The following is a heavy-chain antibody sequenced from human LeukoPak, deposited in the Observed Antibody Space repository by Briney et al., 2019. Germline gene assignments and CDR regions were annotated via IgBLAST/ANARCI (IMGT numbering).Heavy chain of an antibody. CDR1: GGSISSSDW. D-gene: IGHD3-3*01. CDR3: ARAVITIFGVVIMPQYYYYGMDV. Sequence: SETLSLTCAVSGGSISSSDWWSWVRQPPGKGLEWIGEVYHSGSTNYNPSLKSRVTISVDTSKNQFSLKLSSVAAADTAVYYCARAVITIFGVVIMPQYYYYGMDVWGQGTTVTVSS. J-gene: IGHJ6*02. V-gene: IGHV4-4*02. CDR2: VYHSGST.